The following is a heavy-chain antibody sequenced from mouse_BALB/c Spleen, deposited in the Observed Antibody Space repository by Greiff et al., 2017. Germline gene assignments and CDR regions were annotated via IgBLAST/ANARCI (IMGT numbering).Heavy chain of an antibody. CDR2: ISTYYGNT. Sequence: QVQLKQSGPELVRPGVSVKISCKGSGYTFTDYAMHWVKQSHAKSLEWIGVISTYYGNTNYNQKFKGKATMTVDKSSSTAYMELARLTSEDSAIYYCAREGGYYGSSSWFAYWGQGTLVTVSA. V-gene: IGHV1-67*01. CDR3: AREGGYYGSSSWFAY. J-gene: IGHJ3*01. CDR1: GYTFTDYA. D-gene: IGHD1-1*01.